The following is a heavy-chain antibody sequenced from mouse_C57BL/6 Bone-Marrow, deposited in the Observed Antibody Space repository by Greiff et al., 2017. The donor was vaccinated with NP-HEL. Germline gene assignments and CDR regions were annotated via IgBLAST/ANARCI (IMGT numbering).Heavy chain of an antibody. J-gene: IGHJ2*01. Sequence: QVQLQQPGAELVKPGASVKLSCKASGYTFTSYWMQWVKQRPGQGLEWIGEIDPSDSYTNYNQKIKGKGTLTVDTTSSTAYMQLSSLTSEDSAVYYCARPLYGSSPDFDDWGQGTTLTVSS. D-gene: IGHD1-1*01. CDR1: GYTFTSYW. CDR3: ARPLYGSSPDFDD. V-gene: IGHV1-50*01. CDR2: IDPSDSYT.